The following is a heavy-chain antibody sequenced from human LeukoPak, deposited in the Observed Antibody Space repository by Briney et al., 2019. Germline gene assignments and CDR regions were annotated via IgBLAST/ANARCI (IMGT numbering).Heavy chain of an antibody. CDR1: GFTFSSYA. CDR2: ISGSGGST. V-gene: IGHV3-23*01. CDR3: VSPSYYDFWSGYHY. Sequence: PGGSLRLSCAASGFTFSSYAMSWVRQAPGKGLEWVSSISGSGGSTYYADSVKGRFTISGIKSKNTLYLQMNSLRAEDTAVYYCVSPSYYDFWSGYHYWGQGTLVTASS. D-gene: IGHD3-3*01. J-gene: IGHJ4*02.